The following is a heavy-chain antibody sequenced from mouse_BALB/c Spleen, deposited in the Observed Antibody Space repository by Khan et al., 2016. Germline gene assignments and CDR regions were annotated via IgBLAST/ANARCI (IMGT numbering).Heavy chain of an antibody. V-gene: IGHV14-3*02. Sequence: VQLQQSGAELVRPGASVKLSCTVSGFNIEDTYMHWVKQRPEQGLEWIGRIDPANGNTKFDPKFQGKAIIAADTSSNPAYLQLSSLTSEDTAVYYRTTTAAYFDYWGQGTTLTVSS. CDR1: GFNIEDTY. D-gene: IGHD1-2*01. CDR2: IDPANGNT. J-gene: IGHJ2*01. CDR3: TTTAAYFDY.